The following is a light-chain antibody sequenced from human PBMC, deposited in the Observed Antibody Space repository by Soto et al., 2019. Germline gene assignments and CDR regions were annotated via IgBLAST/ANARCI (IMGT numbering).Light chain of an antibody. J-gene: IGLJ2*01. CDR1: SSDVGAYKY. CDR2: EVS. Sequence: QSAPTQPASVSGSPGQSITISCTGTSSDVGAYKYVSWYQQHPGKAPKLIIYEVSNRPSGVPNRFSASKSGNTASLTISGLQTEDEADYFCSSFSATTTTTVVFGGGTKVTVL. CDR3: SSFSATTTTTVV. V-gene: IGLV2-14*01.